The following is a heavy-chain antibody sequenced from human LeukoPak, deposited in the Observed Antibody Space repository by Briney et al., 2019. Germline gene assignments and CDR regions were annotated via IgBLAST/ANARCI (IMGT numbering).Heavy chain of an antibody. CDR3: ARIVVVVAATTVDAFDI. V-gene: IGHV3-48*03. D-gene: IGHD2-15*01. J-gene: IGHJ3*02. Sequence: GGTLRLSCAASGFTFSDYGMSWVRQAPGKGLEWVSYISSSGSTIYYADSVKGRFTISRDNAKNSLYLQMNSLRAEDTAVYYCARIVVVVAATTVDAFDIWGQGTMVTVSS. CDR2: ISSSGSTI. CDR1: GFTFSDYG.